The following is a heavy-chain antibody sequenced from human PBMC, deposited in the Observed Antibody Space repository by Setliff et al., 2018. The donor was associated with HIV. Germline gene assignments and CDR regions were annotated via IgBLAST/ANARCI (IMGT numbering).Heavy chain of an antibody. D-gene: IGHD2-15*01. J-gene: IGHJ4*02. CDR2: INAGNGNT. V-gene: IGHV1-3*01. CDR3: ARGIRSSGVDY. Sequence: ASVKVSCKASGYTFTSYAMHWVRQAPGQRLEWMGWINAGNGNTKYSQKFQGRVTTTRDTSESTAYMELSSLRSGDTAVYYCARGIRSSGVDYWGQGTLVTVSS. CDR1: GYTFTSYA.